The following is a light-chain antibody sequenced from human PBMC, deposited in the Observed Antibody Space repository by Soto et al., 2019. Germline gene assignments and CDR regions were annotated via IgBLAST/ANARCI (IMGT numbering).Light chain of an antibody. J-gene: IGKJ4*01. CDR3: QQYNSYPLT. V-gene: IGKV1-5*03. CDR1: QSISSW. Sequence: DIPMTQSPSTLSASVGDRVTITCRASQSISSWLAWYQQKPGKAPNLLIYKASSLESGVPSRFSGSGSGTEFTLTIISLQPDDFATYYCQQYNSYPLTFGGGTKVEIK. CDR2: KAS.